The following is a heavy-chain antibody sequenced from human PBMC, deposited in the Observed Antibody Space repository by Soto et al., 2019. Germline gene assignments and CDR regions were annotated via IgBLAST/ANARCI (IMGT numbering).Heavy chain of an antibody. CDR3: ARVAQGKCSGSRCYRWFDP. CDR2: IFHSGST. Sequence: SETLSLTCAISGVSITNTNWCTCVRQPPGKGLEWIGEIFHSGSTNYNPSLKNRVTMSVDKSRNEFSLKVTSVTAADTATYYCARVAQGKCSGSRCYRWFDPWGQGTLVTVSS. V-gene: IGHV4-4*02. J-gene: IGHJ5*02. D-gene: IGHD2-2*01. CDR1: GVSITNTNW.